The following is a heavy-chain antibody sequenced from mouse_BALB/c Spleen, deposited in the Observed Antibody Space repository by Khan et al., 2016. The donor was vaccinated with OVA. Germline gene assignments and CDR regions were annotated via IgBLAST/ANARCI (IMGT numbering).Heavy chain of an antibody. D-gene: IGHD6-2*01. Sequence: EVQRVESGGDLVKPGGSLKLSCAASGFTFSSYSMSWVRQTPDKSLEWVASISSGGDYTYYPDSVKGRFTIYSDNAKNILYLLMSALKSEDPAMWCCADLLTGSFAYRGQGTLVTVSA. CDR1: GFTFSSYS. CDR3: ADLLTGSFAY. J-gene: IGHJ3*01. V-gene: IGHV5-6*01. CDR2: ISSGGDYT.